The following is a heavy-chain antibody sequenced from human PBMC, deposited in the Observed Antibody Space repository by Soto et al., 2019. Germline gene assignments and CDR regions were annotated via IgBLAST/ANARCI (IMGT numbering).Heavy chain of an antibody. CDR1: GFSFTGYY. Sequence: ASVKVSCKASGFSFTGYYIHWLREAPGQGLEWMGWINAHSGGTEYAQKFQGRVTLTRDTSIATAYLTLTSLTSDDTALYYCAKDLTRQLAYWLDPWGQGTQVTVSS. D-gene: IGHD6-6*01. V-gene: IGHV1-2*02. CDR3: AKDLTRQLAYWLDP. CDR2: INAHSGGT. J-gene: IGHJ5*02.